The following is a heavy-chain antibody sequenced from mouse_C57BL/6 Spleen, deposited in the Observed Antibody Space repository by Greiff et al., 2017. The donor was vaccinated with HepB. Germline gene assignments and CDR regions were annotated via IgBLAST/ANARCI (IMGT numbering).Heavy chain of an antibody. CDR3: ARGGIYYDYDVRYFDV. Sequence: VKLQQPGAELVKPGASVKLSCKASGYTFTSYWMQWVKQRPGQGLEWIGEIDPSDSYTNYNQKFKGKATLTVDTSSSTAYMQLSSLTSEDSAVYYCARGGIYYDYDVRYFDVWGTGTTVTVSS. CDR2: IDPSDSYT. CDR1: GYTFTSYW. V-gene: IGHV1-50*01. D-gene: IGHD2-4*01. J-gene: IGHJ1*03.